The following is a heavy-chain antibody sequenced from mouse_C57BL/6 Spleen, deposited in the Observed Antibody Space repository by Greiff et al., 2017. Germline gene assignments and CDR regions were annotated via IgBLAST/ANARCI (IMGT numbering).Heavy chain of an antibody. V-gene: IGHV7-3*01. CDR1: GFTFTDYY. Sequence: DVHLVESGGGLVQPGGSLSLSCAASGFTFTDYYMSWVRQPPGKALEWLGFIRNKANGYTTEYSASVKGRFTISRANSQSILYLQMNALRAEDSATYYCARYNDYAWFAYWGQGTLVTVSA. J-gene: IGHJ3*01. CDR3: ARYNDYAWFAY. D-gene: IGHD2-4*01. CDR2: IRNKANGYTT.